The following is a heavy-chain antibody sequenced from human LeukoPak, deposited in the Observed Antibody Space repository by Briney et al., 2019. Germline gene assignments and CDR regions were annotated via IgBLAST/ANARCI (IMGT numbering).Heavy chain of an antibody. CDR2: ISSTGTYI. V-gene: IGHV3-21*01. CDR3: ARDLDYSTGFDY. Sequence: GGSLRLSCAASGFTFSSYTMNWVRQAPGKGLEWVSSISSTGTYIYYTDSVKGRFTIARDIANSLLYLQMNSLRADDTAVYYCARDLDYSTGFDYWGQGTLVTVSS. J-gene: IGHJ4*02. CDR1: GFTFSSYT. D-gene: IGHD4-11*01.